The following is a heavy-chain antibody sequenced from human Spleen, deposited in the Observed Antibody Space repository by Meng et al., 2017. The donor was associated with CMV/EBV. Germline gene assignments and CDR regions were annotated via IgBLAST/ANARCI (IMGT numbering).Heavy chain of an antibody. Sequence: SETLSLTCTVSGGTISGYYWSWIRQPPGKGLEWLGYMYYSGKTKYNPALESRVTISLDTSKNQFSLNLRSVTAADTAVYYCSRVGRDRSGVDCSFDHWGQGTLVTVSS. CDR1: GGTISGYY. J-gene: IGHJ4*02. D-gene: IGHD2-21*01. CDR2: MYYSGKT. CDR3: SRVGRDRSGVDCSFDH. V-gene: IGHV4-59*01.